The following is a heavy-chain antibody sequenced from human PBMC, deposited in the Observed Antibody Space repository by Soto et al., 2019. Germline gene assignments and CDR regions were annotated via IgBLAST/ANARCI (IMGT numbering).Heavy chain of an antibody. Sequence: EVQLVESGGGLVQPGGSLRLSCAASGFTVSSNYMSWVRQAPGKGLEWVSVIYSGGSTYYADSVKGRFTISRDNSKNTLYLQINTRRAEDTAVYYCASLTRKFFDIGGKGTMVTVSS. J-gene: IGHJ3*02. CDR3: ASLTRKFFDI. V-gene: IGHV3-66*01. CDR1: GFTVSSNY. CDR2: IYSGGST.